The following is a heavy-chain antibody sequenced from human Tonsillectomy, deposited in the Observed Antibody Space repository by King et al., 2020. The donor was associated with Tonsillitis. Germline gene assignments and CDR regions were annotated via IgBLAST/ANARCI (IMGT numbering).Heavy chain of an antibody. V-gene: IGHV5-51*01. CDR3: VRLGGYDSSGYYGDY. CDR1: GYSFTNYW. J-gene: IGHJ4*02. D-gene: IGHD3-22*01. Sequence: QLVQSGAEVKKPGESLKISCKGSGYSFTNYWIGWVRQMPGKGLEWMGLIYPGDSDTRYSPSFQGQVTISADKSISTAYLQWSSLKASDTAMYYCVRLGGYDSSGYYGDYWGQGTLVTVSS. CDR2: IYPGDSDT.